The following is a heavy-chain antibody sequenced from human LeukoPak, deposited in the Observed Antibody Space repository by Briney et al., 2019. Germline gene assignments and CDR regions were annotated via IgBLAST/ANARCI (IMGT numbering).Heavy chain of an antibody. V-gene: IGHV1-69*05. CDR2: IIPIFGTA. Sequence: SVKVSCEASGGTFSSYAISWVRQAPGQGLEWMGGIIPIFGTANYAQKFQGRVTMTRNTSISTAYMELSSLRSEDTAVYYCARDVRAGMPIRGYSPDFHYYYYGMDVWGQGTTVTVSS. CDR3: ARDVRAGMPIRGYSPDFHYYYYGMDV. J-gene: IGHJ6*02. CDR1: GGTFSSYA. D-gene: IGHD5-18*01.